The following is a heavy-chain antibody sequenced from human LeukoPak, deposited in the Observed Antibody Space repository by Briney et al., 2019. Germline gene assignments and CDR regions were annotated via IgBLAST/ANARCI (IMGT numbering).Heavy chain of an antibody. J-gene: IGHJ3*02. CDR1: GFTFSSYS. CDR3: AKDLLVGYYYDSSGPDAFDI. CDR2: ISSSSYI. Sequence: GGSLRLSCAVSGFTFSSYSMSWVRQAPGKGLEWVSSISSSSYIYYADSVKGRFTISRDNAKNSLYLQMNSLRAEDTAVYYCAKDLLVGYYYDSSGPDAFDIWGQGTMVTVSS. V-gene: IGHV3-21*01. D-gene: IGHD3-22*01.